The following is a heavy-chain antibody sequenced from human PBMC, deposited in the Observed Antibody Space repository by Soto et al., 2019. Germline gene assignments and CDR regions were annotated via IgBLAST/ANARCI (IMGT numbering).Heavy chain of an antibody. Sequence: QVKLVESGGGVVLPGGSLRLSCEASGFTFNSYGMYWVRQAPGKGLDWVSHILYDGTKTYYADSVQGRFTISRDNSRNTLYLQMARMRLEDTAVYFCVKDLAHMADHWGQGTLVIVSS. V-gene: IGHV3-30*18. J-gene: IGHJ4*02. CDR1: GFTFNSYG. CDR2: ILYDGTKT. CDR3: VKDLAHMADH.